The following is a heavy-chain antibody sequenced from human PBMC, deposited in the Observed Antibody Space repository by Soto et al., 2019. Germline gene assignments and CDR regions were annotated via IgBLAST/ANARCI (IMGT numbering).Heavy chain of an antibody. CDR1: GFTFSSYG. Sequence: QVQLVESGGGVVQPGRSLRLSCAASGFTFSSYGMHWVRQAPGKGLEWVAVIWYDGSNKYYADSVKGRFTISRDNSKNTLYLQMNGLRAEDTAVYYCARDEQWLVGYYYYYGMDVWGQGTTVTVSS. V-gene: IGHV3-33*01. CDR2: IWYDGSNK. CDR3: ARDEQWLVGYYYYYGMDV. J-gene: IGHJ6*02. D-gene: IGHD6-19*01.